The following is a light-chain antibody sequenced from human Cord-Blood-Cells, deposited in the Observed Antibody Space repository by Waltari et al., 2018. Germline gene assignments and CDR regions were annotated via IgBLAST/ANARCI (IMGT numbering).Light chain of an antibody. Sequence: DVVMTQSPLSLPVTLGQPASISCRSSQSLVHSDGNTYVNWFQQRPGQSPRRLIYKVSNRDSGVPDRFSGSGSGTDFTLKISRVEAEDVGVYYCMQGTHWLFTFGGGTKVEIK. CDR1: QSLVHSDGNTY. V-gene: IGKV2-30*02. CDR2: KVS. J-gene: IGKJ4*01. CDR3: MQGTHWLFT.